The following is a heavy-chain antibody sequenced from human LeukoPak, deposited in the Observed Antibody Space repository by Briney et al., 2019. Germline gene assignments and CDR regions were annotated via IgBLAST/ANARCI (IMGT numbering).Heavy chain of an antibody. CDR2: IYYNGNT. D-gene: IGHD1-26*01. J-gene: IGHJ6*02. CDR3: ARGRSNYYGMDV. V-gene: IGHV4-59*01. Sequence: SETLSLTRSVSDGSINSYYWNWIRRPPGKGLEWIGYIYYNGNTNYSPSLKSRVTMSVDTSKNLFSLKVSSVTAADTAVYYCARGRSNYYGMDVWGQGTTVTVSS. CDR1: DGSINSYY.